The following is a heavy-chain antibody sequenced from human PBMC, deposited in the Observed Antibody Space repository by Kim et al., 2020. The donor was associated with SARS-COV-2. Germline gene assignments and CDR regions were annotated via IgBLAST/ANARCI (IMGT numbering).Heavy chain of an antibody. J-gene: IGHJ4*02. D-gene: IGHD3-3*01. Sequence: GGSLRLSCSASRFTFSNYAMHWVRQAPGKGLEYVSAISSNGGSTYYADSVKGRFTISRDNSKNTLYLQMSSLRADDTAVYYCVKFYDFWSGYYNWGQGTLATVSS. V-gene: IGHV3-64D*06. CDR3: VKFYDFWSGYYN. CDR1: RFTFSNYA. CDR2: ISSNGGST.